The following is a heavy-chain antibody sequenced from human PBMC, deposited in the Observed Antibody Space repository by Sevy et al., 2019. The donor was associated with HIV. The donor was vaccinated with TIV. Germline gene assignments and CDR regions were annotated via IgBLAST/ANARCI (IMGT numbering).Heavy chain of an antibody. D-gene: IGHD6-13*01. Sequence: ASVKVSCKASGYTFITYGITWVRQAPGQGLEWMGWISGYNVHTKYARELQGRVTITTDTSTSTAYFELRSLPSDDTAVYYCARTGYSTLDRVAAADSSLDFWGQGTLVTVSS. CDR3: ARTGYSTLDRVAAADSSLDF. J-gene: IGHJ4*02. CDR2: ISGYNVHT. V-gene: IGHV1-18*01. CDR1: GYTFITYG.